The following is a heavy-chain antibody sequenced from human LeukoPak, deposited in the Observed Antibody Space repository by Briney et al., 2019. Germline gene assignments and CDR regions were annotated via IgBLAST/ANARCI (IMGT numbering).Heavy chain of an antibody. CDR1: GFTFSSYA. CDR2: ISGSGGST. CDR3: AKDGYYDFWSGYYDHLDY. D-gene: IGHD3-3*01. Sequence: GGSLRLSCAASGFTFSSYAMSWVRQAPGKGLEWVSAISGSGGSTYYADSVKGRFTISRDNSKNTLYLQMNSLRAEDTAVYYCAKDGYYDFWSGYYDHLDYWGQGTLVTASS. V-gene: IGHV3-23*01. J-gene: IGHJ4*02.